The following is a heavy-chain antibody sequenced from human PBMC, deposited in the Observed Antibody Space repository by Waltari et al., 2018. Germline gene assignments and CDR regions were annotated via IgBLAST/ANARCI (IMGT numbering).Heavy chain of an antibody. CDR3: ARGIRYCSSTSCYARFQNTEYFQH. CDR2: INHSEST. D-gene: IGHD2-2*01. Sequence: QVQLQQWGAGLLKPSETLSLTCAVYGGSFSGYYWSWIRQPPGKGLEWIGEINHSESTNYNPSLKRRVTIAVDTSKNQFSLKLSSVTAADTAVYYCARGIRYCSSTSCYARFQNTEYFQHWGQGTLVTVSS. V-gene: IGHV4-34*01. J-gene: IGHJ1*01. CDR1: GGSFSGYY.